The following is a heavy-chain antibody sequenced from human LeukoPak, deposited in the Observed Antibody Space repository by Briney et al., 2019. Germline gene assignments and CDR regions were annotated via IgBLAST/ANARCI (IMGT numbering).Heavy chain of an antibody. CDR2: ISGSGGST. D-gene: IGHD1/OR15-1a*01. J-gene: IGHJ4*02. CDR3: AKHWGGTTVPMDF. Sequence: AGGSLRLSCAASGFPFTDAAMYWVRQAPGKGLELVSRISGSGGSTYYTRSVKGRFTISRDNSKNTLYLEMNSLSADDTGVYYCAKHWGGTTVPMDFWGQGTLVTVSS. CDR1: GFPFTDAA. V-gene: IGHV3-23*01.